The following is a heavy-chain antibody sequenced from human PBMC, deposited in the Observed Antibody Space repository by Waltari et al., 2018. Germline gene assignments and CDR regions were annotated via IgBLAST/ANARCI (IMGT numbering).Heavy chain of an antibody. CDR2: ISGSGGST. D-gene: IGHD6-6*01. Sequence: EVQLVQSGAEVRKPGQSLKISCEASGYTFSSYAMSWVRQAPGKGLEWVSAISGSGGSTDYADSVKDRFTISRDNSKNTLYLQMNILRAEDTAVYYCAKGGGYSSSSGGFDYWGQGTLVTVSS. V-gene: IGHV3-23*04. CDR1: GYTFSSYA. CDR3: AKGGGYSSSSGGFDY. J-gene: IGHJ4*02.